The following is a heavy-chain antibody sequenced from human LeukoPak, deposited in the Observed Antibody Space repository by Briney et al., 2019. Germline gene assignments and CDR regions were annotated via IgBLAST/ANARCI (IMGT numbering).Heavy chain of an antibody. J-gene: IGHJ6*02. CDR2: ISAYNGNT. CDR3: ARDISRGQWLAISYYYGMDV. CDR1: GYTFTSYG. V-gene: IGHV1-18*01. D-gene: IGHD6-19*01. Sequence: ASVKVSCKASGYTFTSYGISWVRQAPGQGLEWMGWISAYNGNTNYAQKLQGRVTMTTDTSTSTAYMELRSLRSDDTAVYYCARDISRGQWLAISYYYGMDVWGQGTTVTVSS.